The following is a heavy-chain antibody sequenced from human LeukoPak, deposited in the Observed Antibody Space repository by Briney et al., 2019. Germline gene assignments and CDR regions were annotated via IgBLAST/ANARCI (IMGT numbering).Heavy chain of an antibody. CDR1: GGSLSSHY. D-gene: IGHD3-22*01. J-gene: IGHJ6*02. V-gene: IGHV4-59*11. Sequence: SETLSLTCAVSGGSLSSHYWSWLRQPPGKGLEWIGYIYYSGSTKYNPSLKSRVTISVDTSKNQFSLKLSAVTAADTAVYYCARDRHYYDRSGYLLYGMDVWGQGTTVTVSS. CDR3: ARDRHYYDRSGYLLYGMDV. CDR2: IYYSGST.